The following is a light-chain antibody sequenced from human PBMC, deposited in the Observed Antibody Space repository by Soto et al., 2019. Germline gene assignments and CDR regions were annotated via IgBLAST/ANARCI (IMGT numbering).Light chain of an antibody. CDR2: EVN. V-gene: IGLV2-18*02. Sequence: QSALTQPPSVSGSPGQSVTISCTGTSNYVGSYDRVSWYQQPPGTAPKLMIYEVNNRPSGVPDRFSGSKSGNTASLTISGLQAEAEADYYCSSYTTSSTFIFGGGTKLTVL. CDR1: SNYVGSYDR. J-gene: IGLJ2*01. CDR3: SSYTTSSTFI.